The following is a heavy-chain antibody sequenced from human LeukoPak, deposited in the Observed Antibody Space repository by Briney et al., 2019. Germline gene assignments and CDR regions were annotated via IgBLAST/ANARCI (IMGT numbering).Heavy chain of an antibody. CDR1: GFTFSSYG. CDR3: AKGPMTTVTTGNFDY. V-gene: IGHV3-23*01. Sequence: GGSLRLSCVASGFTFSSYGMSWVRQAPGKGLEWVSGFGGGGGPTYYADSVKGRFTISRDNSKNTLYLQMNSLRADDTAVYYCAKGPMTTVTTGNFDYWGQGTLVTVSS. D-gene: IGHD4-17*01. CDR2: FGGGGGPT. J-gene: IGHJ4*02.